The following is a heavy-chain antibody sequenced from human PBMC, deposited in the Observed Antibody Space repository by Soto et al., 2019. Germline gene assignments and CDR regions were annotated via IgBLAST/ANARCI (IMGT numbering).Heavy chain of an antibody. CDR2: IWSDGTNK. Sequence: GGSLRLSCAASGFTFSTYGMHWVRQAPGKGLEWVALIWSDGTNKYYADSVKGRFTISRDNSKKTLYLQMNSLRAEDTAVYYCARDPPWIQLWSDAFDIWGQGTMVTVSS. V-gene: IGHV3-33*01. CDR1: GFTFSTYG. D-gene: IGHD5-18*01. CDR3: ARDPPWIQLWSDAFDI. J-gene: IGHJ3*02.